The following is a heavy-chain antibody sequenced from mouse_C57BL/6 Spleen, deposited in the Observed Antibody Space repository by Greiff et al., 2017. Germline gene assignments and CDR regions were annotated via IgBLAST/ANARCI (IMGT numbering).Heavy chain of an antibody. CDR1: GYTFTSYD. V-gene: IGHV1-85*01. J-gene: IGHJ3*01. CDR2: IYPRDGST. CDR3: ATVVEGWFAY. D-gene: IGHD1-1*01. Sequence: LVESGPELVKPGASVKLSCKASGYTFTSYDINWVKQRPGQGLEWIGWIYPRDGSTKYNEKFKGKATLTVDTSSSTAYMELHSLTSEDSAVYFCATVVEGWFAYWGQGTLVTVSA.